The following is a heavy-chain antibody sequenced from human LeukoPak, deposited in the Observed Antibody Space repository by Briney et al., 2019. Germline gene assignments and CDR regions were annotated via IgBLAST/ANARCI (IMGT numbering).Heavy chain of an antibody. CDR3: ARVSGYGGDAYFDY. V-gene: IGHV4-31*03. D-gene: IGHD4-23*01. CDR2: IYYSGTT. Sequence: PSETLSLTCNVSGGSMTTDDHYWIWIRQPPGKGLEWIGYIYYSGTTYYNPSLKSRATVSIDTSQSQFSLKLNSVTAADTAVYYCARVSGYGGDAYFDYWGQGTLVTVSS. CDR1: GGSMTTDDHY. J-gene: IGHJ4*02.